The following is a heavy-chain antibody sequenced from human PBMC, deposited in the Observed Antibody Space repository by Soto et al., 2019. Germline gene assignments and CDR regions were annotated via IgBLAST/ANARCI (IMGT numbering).Heavy chain of an antibody. V-gene: IGHV6-1*01. CDR2: TYYKAKGYY. Sequence: RSQALSLTCAITGDRVSSNSACWRWVRQSASRGLEWLGRTYYKAKGYYEYAVYVRGRITINPDTSKNQYSLQLNSVAPEDTAVYFCARGEQYSGRIFDYWGQGTLVTVSS. J-gene: IGHJ4*01. D-gene: IGHD1-26*01. CDR1: GDRVSSNSAC. CDR3: ARGEQYSGRIFDY.